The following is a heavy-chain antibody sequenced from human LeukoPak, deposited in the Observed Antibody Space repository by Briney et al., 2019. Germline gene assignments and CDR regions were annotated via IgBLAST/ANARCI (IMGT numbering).Heavy chain of an antibody. J-gene: IGHJ5*02. CDR2: IKEDGSVK. CDR1: GFTFSSNW. CDR3: ASQSFGRFDP. Sequence: GGSLRLSCVVSGFTFSSNWMSWVRQAPGKGLEWVGNIKEDGSVKYYVDSVKGRFTTSRDNAKNSLYLQMNSLRAEDTAVYYCASQSFGRFDPRGEGTRVTVSS. V-gene: IGHV3-7*02. D-gene: IGHD3-16*01.